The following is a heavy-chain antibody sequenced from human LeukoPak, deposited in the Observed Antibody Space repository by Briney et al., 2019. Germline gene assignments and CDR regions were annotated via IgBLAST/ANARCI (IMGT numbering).Heavy chain of an antibody. J-gene: IGHJ4*02. D-gene: IGHD3-9*01. V-gene: IGHV3-53*01. CDR1: GFTVSSNY. Sequence: GGSLRLSCAASGFTVSSNYMSWVRQAPGKGLEWVSVIYSGGSTYYADSVKGRFTISRDNSKNTLYLQMNSLRAEDTAVYYCAKANFGILTGLDYWGQGTLVTVSS. CDR3: AKANFGILTGLDY. CDR2: IYSGGST.